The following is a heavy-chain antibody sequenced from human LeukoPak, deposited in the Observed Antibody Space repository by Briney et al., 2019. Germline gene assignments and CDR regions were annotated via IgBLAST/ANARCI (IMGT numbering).Heavy chain of an antibody. D-gene: IGHD3-10*01. CDR1: GGSFSGYY. Sequence: SETLSLTCAVYGGSFSGYYWSWIRQPPGKGLEWIGEINHSGSTNYNPSLKSRVTISVDTSKNQFSPKLSSVTAADTAVYYCARDRLKGYYGSGSYYSWGQGTLVTVSS. V-gene: IGHV4-34*01. CDR2: INHSGST. J-gene: IGHJ5*02. CDR3: ARDRLKGYYGSGSYYS.